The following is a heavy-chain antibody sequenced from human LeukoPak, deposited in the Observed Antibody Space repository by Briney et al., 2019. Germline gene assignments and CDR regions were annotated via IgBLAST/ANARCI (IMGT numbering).Heavy chain of an antibody. D-gene: IGHD4-11*01. CDR1: GFTFSSYS. CDR3: ARDLTTVTTAVFAY. V-gene: IGHV3-21*06. CDR2: ISSSSTYL. J-gene: IGHJ4*02. Sequence: GGSLRLSCAASGFTFSSYSMNWVRQARGKGLEWVSSISSSSTYLYYADSEKGRFTISRDKAKNSLYLQMNSLRAEDTAVYYCARDLTTVTTAVFAYWGQGTLVTVSS.